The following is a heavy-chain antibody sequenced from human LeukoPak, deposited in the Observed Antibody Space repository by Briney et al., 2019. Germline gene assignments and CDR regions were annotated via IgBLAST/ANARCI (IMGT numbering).Heavy chain of an antibody. V-gene: IGHV4-59*08. J-gene: IGHJ5*02. CDR2: IYYSGST. D-gene: IGHD3-16*01. CDR3: ARLLGGGYNWFDP. CDR1: GGSISSYY. Sequence: YPSETLSLTCTVSGGSISSYYWSWIRQPPGKGLEWIGYIYYSGSTYYNPSLKSRVTISVDTSKNQFSLKLSSVTAADTAVYYCARLLGGGYNWFDPWGQGTLVTVSS.